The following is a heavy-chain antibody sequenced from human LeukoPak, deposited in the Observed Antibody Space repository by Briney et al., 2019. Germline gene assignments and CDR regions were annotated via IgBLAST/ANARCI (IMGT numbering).Heavy chain of an antibody. CDR2: IIPILGIA. J-gene: IGHJ4*02. Sequence: GSSVKVSCKASGGTFSSYAISWVRQAPGQGLEWMGRIIPILGIANYAQKFQGRVTITADKSTSTAYMELSSLRSEDTAVYYCARGPVPKRYSSSWWEGYWGQGTLVTVSS. D-gene: IGHD6-13*01. CDR1: GGTFSSYA. V-gene: IGHV1-69*04. CDR3: ARGPVPKRYSSSWWEGY.